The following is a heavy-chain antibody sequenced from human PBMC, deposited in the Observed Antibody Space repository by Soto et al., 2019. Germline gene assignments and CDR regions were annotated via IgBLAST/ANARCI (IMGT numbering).Heavy chain of an antibody. V-gene: IGHV1-69*13. J-gene: IGHJ6*02. D-gene: IGHD2-2*01. CDR1: GGTFSSYA. Sequence: ASVKVACKASGGTFSSYAISWVRQAPGQGLGWMGGIIPIFGTANYAQKFQGRVTITADESTSTAYMELSSLRSEDTAVYYCARSRCSSTSCYHYYYYGMDVWGQGTTVTVSS. CDR2: IIPIFGTA. CDR3: ARSRCSSTSCYHYYYYGMDV.